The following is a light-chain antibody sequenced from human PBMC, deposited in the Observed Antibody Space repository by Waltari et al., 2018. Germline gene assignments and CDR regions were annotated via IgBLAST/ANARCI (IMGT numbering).Light chain of an antibody. V-gene: IGKV1-33*01. CDR3: QQYDKLLVT. J-gene: IGKJ5*01. CDR1: QDIEFY. Sequence: DIQMTQSPSSLSASIGDRVTITCQASQDIEFYLNWYQQKPGKAPKLLIYDASNLATGVPSRFSGSGSGTDFTFTIRSLQPEDIATYYCQQYDKLLVTFGQGTRLEI. CDR2: DAS.